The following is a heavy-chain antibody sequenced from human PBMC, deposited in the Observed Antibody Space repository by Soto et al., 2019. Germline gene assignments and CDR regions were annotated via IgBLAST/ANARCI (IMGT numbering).Heavy chain of an antibody. Sequence: GGSLRLSCATSGFTFTRAWMSWVRQVPGKGLEWVGRIRSETDGGTADYGSTVDARFTISRDDSKRVVFLQIDNVRTDDTAFYYCTTDTIPFSTQVIATGGAYWGQGALVTVSS. J-gene: IGHJ4*02. V-gene: IGHV3-15*01. CDR1: GFTFTRAW. CDR3: TTDTIPFSTQVIATGGAY. CDR2: IRSETDGGTA. D-gene: IGHD2-21*01.